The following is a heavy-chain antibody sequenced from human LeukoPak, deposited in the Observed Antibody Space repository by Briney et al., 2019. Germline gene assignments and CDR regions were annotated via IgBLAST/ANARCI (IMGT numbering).Heavy chain of an antibody. J-gene: IGHJ3*02. CDR2: ISYDGSNK. V-gene: IGHV3-30-3*01. CDR3: AKDLPGPGTLDAFDI. Sequence: PGGSLRLSCAASGFTFSTYAMHWARQAPSKGLEWVALISYDGSNKYYADSVKGRFTISRDNSKNTLYLQMNSLRAEDTAVYYCAKDLPGPGTLDAFDIWGQGTMVTVSS. D-gene: IGHD1-1*01. CDR1: GFTFSTYA.